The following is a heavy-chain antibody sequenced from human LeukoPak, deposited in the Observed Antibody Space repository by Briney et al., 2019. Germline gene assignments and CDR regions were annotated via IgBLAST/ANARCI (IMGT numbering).Heavy chain of an antibody. CDR2: IYYSGST. CDR3: ARGWHDWFDP. D-gene: IGHD2-15*01. CDR1: GGSIRSYY. Sequence: SETLSLTCTVSGGSIRSYYWSWIRQPPGKGLEWIGYIYYSGSTNYNPSLKSRVSISVDTSKNQFSLKLSSVTAADTAVYYCARGWHDWFDPWGQGTLVTVSS. J-gene: IGHJ5*02. V-gene: IGHV4-59*01.